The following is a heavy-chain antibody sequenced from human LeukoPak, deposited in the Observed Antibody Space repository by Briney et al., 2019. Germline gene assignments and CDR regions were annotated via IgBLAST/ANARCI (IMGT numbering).Heavy chain of an antibody. Sequence: RASVKVSCKASGYTFTGYYMHWVRQAPGQGLEWMGWINPNSGGTNYAQKFQGRVTMTRDTSISTAYMELSRLRSDDTAVYYCARTQGFTGPDWFDPWGQGTLVTVSS. J-gene: IGHJ5*02. V-gene: IGHV1-2*02. CDR2: INPNSGGT. CDR1: GYTFTGYY. CDR3: ARTQGFTGPDWFDP. D-gene: IGHD1-14*01.